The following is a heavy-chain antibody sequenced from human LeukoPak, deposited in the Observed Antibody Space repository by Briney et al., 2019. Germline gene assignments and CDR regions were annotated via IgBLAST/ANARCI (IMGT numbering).Heavy chain of an antibody. J-gene: IGHJ4*02. CDR1: GFTFSSYA. Sequence: GGSLRLSCAASGFTFSSYAMSWVRQAPGKGLELVSAISGSGGSTYYADSVKGRFTISRDNSKNTLYLQMNSLRAEDTAVHYCAKLVGYSYGYFDYWGQGTLVTVSS. D-gene: IGHD5-18*01. CDR2: ISGSGGST. CDR3: AKLVGYSYGYFDY. V-gene: IGHV3-23*01.